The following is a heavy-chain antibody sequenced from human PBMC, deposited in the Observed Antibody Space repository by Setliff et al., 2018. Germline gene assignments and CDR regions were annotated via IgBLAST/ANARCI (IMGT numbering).Heavy chain of an antibody. CDR1: GYIFNTFG. CDR2: ISPYNGDT. J-gene: IGHJ6*03. D-gene: IGHD3-22*01. CDR3: ARAGRYHYDTSGYYYDRDYYYYMDV. Sequence: ASVKVSCKASGYIFNTFGINWMRRAPGQGLEWIGWISPYNGDTNYAQNLQGRVTLTTDTSTSTAYMELRSVRSDDTAVYYCARAGRYHYDTSGYYYDRDYYYYMDVWGKGTTVTVSS. V-gene: IGHV1-18*01.